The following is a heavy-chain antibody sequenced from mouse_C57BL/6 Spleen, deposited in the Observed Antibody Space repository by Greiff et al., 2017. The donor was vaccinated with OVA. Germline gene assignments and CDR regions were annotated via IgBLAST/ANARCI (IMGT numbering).Heavy chain of an antibody. D-gene: IGHD2-3*01. Sequence: QVQLQQSGPGLVAPSQSLSLPCTVSGFSLPSYGVHWVRQPPGKGLEWLVVIWSDGSTTYNSALKSRLSISKDNSKSQVFVKMNSLQTDDTAMYYCARHGGLLRGAMDYWGQGTSVTVSS. CDR2: IWSDGST. V-gene: IGHV2-6-1*01. CDR1: GFSLPSYG. CDR3: ARHGGLLRGAMDY. J-gene: IGHJ4*01.